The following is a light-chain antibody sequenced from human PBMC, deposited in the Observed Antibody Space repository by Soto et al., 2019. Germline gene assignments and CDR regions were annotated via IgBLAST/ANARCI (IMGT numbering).Light chain of an antibody. J-gene: IGKJ3*01. V-gene: IGKV3-20*01. CDR1: QSVSSSY. CDR2: DTS. CDR3: QHYGTSAV. Sequence: EIVLTQSPGTLSLSPGERATLSCRTSQSVSSSYLAWYQQQPGQPPRLLIYDTSDRAIGIPNRFSASWSGTDFTLISSRLAPDDFAVYYCQHYGTSAVFGPGTKVDIK.